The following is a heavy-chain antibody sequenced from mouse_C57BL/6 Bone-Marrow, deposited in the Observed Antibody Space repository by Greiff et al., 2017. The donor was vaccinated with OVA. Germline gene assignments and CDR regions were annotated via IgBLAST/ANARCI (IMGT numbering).Heavy chain of an antibody. CDR3: VSPMITTRYYAMDY. V-gene: IGHV10-1*01. D-gene: IGHD2-4*01. J-gene: IGHJ4*01. Sequence: EVMLVESGGGLVQPKGSLKLSCAASGFSFNTYAMNWVRQAPGKGLEWVARIRSKSNNYATYYADSVKDRFTISRDDSESMLYLQMNNLKTEDTAMYYCVSPMITTRYYAMDYWGQGTSVTVSS. CDR2: IRSKSNNYAT. CDR1: GFSFNTYA.